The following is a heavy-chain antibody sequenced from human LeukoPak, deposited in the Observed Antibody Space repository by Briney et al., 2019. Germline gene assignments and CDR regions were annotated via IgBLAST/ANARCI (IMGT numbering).Heavy chain of an antibody. J-gene: IGHJ4*02. CDR2: ISKTGST. V-gene: IGHV3-23*01. Sequence: GGSLTLSCAASGFTFSSYAMSWVRQAPGKGLEWVSAISKTGSTYYADSVKARFTISRDNSKNTLYLQMNSLTAEDTAVYYCAKGNLRGPPPNIDFWGQGTLVTVSS. CDR3: AKGNLRGPPPNIDF. D-gene: IGHD5/OR15-5a*01. CDR1: GFTFSSYA.